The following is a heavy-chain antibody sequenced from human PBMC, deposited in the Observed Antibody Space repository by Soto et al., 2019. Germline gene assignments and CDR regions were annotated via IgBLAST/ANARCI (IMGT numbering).Heavy chain of an antibody. D-gene: IGHD3-3*01. J-gene: IGHJ5*02. CDR2: MNPNSGNT. V-gene: IGHV1-8*01. CDR3: ARESWNYDFWSGYFSGKKENDWFDP. CDR1: GYTFTSYD. Sequence: ASVKVSCKASGYTFTSYDINWVRQATGQGLEWMGWMNPNSGNTGYAQKFQGRVTMTRNTSISTAYMELGSLRSEDTAVYYCARESWNYDFWSGYFSGKKENDWFDPWGQGTLVTVSS.